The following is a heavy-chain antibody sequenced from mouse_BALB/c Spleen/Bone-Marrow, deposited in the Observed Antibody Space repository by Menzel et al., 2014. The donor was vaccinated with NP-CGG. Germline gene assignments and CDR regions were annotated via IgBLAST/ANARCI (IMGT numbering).Heavy chain of an antibody. CDR1: GYTFTSYW. V-gene: IGHV1-7*01. CDR2: INPSTGYT. CDR3: ARIYDGYYLPLDY. J-gene: IGHJ2*01. D-gene: IGHD2-3*01. Sequence: QVQLQQSGAELAKPGASVKMSCKASGYTFTSYWIHWIKQRPGQGLEWLGYINPSTGYTEYNQKFKDKATLTADKSSSTAYMQLTSLTSDDSAVYYCARIYDGYYLPLDYWGQGTTLTVSS.